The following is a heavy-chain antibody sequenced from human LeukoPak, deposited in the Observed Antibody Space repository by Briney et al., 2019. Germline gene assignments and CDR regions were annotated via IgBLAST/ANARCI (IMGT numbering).Heavy chain of an antibody. V-gene: IGHV4-61*10. CDR2: IYYSGST. Sequence: SETLSLTCTASGGSINSGSYYWSWIRQPAGKGLEWIGYIYYSGSTNYNPSLKSRVTISVDTSKNQFSLKLSSVTAADTAVYYCARDQRTALIGYWGQGTLVTVSS. D-gene: IGHD5-18*01. CDR1: GGSINSGSYY. J-gene: IGHJ4*02. CDR3: ARDQRTALIGY.